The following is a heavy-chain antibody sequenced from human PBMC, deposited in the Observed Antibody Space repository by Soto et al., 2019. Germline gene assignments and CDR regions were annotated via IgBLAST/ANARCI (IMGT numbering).Heavy chain of an antibody. CDR2: ISYDGSNK. Sequence: QVQLVESGGGVVQPGRSLRLSCAASGFTFSNSGMHWVRQAPGKGLEWVAVISYDGSNKYYADSVKGRFTISRDNSKNTLYLQMNSLRAEDTAVYYCAKETGSLGMDVWGQGTTVTVSS. V-gene: IGHV3-30*18. CDR3: AKETGSLGMDV. CDR1: GFTFSNSG. J-gene: IGHJ6*02.